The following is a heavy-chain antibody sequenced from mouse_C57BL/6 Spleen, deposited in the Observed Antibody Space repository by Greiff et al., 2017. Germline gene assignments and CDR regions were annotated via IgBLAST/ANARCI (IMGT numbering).Heavy chain of an antibody. CDR2: ISSGSSTI. CDR3: ARVNTGGAPGYFDV. CDR1: GFTFSDYG. V-gene: IGHV5-17*01. Sequence: EVQLVESGGGLVKPGGSLKLSCAASGFTFSDYGMHWVRQAPEKGLEWVAYISSGSSTIYYADTVKGRFTISRDNAKNTLFLQMTSLRSEDPARYYCARVNTGGAPGYFDVWGTGTTVTVSS. J-gene: IGHJ1*03. D-gene: IGHD1-1*01.